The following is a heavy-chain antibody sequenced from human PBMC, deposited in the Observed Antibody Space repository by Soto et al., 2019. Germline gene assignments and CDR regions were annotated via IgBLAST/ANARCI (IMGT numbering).Heavy chain of an antibody. CDR2: IYYSGST. CDR1: GGSISSSSYY. D-gene: IGHD6-13*01. J-gene: IGHJ6*02. CDR3: ARTSAAGKYYYGMDV. Sequence: SETPSLTCTVSGGSISSSSYYWGWIRQPPGKGLEWIGSIYYSGSTYYNPSLKGRVTISVDTSKNQFSLKLGSVTAADTAVYYCARTSAAGKYYYGMDVWGQGTTVTVSS. V-gene: IGHV4-39*01.